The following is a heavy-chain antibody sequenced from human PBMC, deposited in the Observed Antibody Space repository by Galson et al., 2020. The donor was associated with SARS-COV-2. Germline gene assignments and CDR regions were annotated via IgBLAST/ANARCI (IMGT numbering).Heavy chain of an antibody. D-gene: IGHD4-17*01. CDR3: TRGGTTVTED. J-gene: IGHJ4*02. CDR1: GGSISRSSYY. V-gene: IGHV4-39*07. Sequence: SQTLSLTCTVSGGSISRSSYYWGWIRQPPGKGLEWIGNVHYSGVTYHNPSLKSRVTISLDTSDNQFSLKLSSVTAADTALYYCTRGGTTVTEDWCQGTLVTVPS. CDR2: VHYSGVT.